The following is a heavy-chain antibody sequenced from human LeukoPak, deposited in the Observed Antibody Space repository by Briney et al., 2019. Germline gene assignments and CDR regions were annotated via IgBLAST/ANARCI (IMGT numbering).Heavy chain of an antibody. D-gene: IGHD6-19*01. Sequence: GGSLRLSCAASGFTVSSNYMSWVRQAPGKGLEWVSVIYSGGSTYYADSVKGRFTISRDNAKNSLYLQMNSLRAEDTAVYYCARWGYTNGWYYFENWGQGTLVTVSS. CDR3: ARWGYTNGWYYFEN. J-gene: IGHJ4*02. CDR2: IYSGGST. V-gene: IGHV3-53*01. CDR1: GFTVSSNY.